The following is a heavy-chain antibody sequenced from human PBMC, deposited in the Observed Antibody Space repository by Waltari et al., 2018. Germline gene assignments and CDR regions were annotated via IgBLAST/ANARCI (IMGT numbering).Heavy chain of an antibody. D-gene: IGHD3-22*01. V-gene: IGHV1-46*01. CDR1: GYTFTSYY. J-gene: IGHJ4*02. CDR2: INPSGGST. CDR3: ARDLTPQYYYDSSGYYQD. Sequence: QVQLVQSGAEVKKPGASVKVSCKASGYTFTSYYMHWVRQAPGQGLEWMGIINPSGGSTSYEQKFQGRVTMTRDTSTSTVYMELSSLRSEDTAVYYCARDLTPQYYYDSSGYYQDWGQGTLVTVSS.